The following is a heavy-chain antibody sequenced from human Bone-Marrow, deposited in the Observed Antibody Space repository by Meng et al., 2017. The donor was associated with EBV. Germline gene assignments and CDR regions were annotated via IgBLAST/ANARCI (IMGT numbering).Heavy chain of an antibody. Sequence: QVQLQESGPGLVKPSQTLSLTCAVSGGSISSGGYYWSWIRHPPGKGLESIGYIYYSGSTYYNPSLKSRVTISVDTSKNHFSLKLSSVTAADTAVYYCARTYTVTTGWFDPWGQGTLVTVSS. CDR2: IYYSGST. V-gene: IGHV4-30-4*01. J-gene: IGHJ5*02. CDR3: ARTYTVTTGWFDP. CDR1: GGSISSGGYY. D-gene: IGHD4-17*01.